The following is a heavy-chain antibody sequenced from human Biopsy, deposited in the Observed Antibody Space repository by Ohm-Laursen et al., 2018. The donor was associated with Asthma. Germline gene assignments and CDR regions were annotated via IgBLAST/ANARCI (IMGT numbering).Heavy chain of an antibody. J-gene: IGHJ6*02. D-gene: IGHD4-17*01. CDR1: GAYIGSRDHH. CDR3: ARVASYGDPYFGIDV. V-gene: IGHV4-30-4*02. CDR2: VFWSGTT. Sequence: SDTLSLTCPVGGAYIGSRDHHWSWIRQSPGTGLEWIGFVFWSGTTHYNRSLERRLSISIDTTRNEFSMTLRSVTAADTAVYFCARVASYGDPYFGIDVWGPGTTVSVS.